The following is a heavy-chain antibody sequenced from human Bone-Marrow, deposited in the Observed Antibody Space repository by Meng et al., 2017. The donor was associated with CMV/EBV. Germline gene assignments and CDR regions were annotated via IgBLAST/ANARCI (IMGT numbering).Heavy chain of an antibody. CDR3: APSGLWF. J-gene: IGHJ4*02. CDR1: GFTFSSYG. Sequence: GESLKISCAASGFTFSSYGMHWVRQAPGKGLEWVANIKQDGSEKYYADSVKGRFTISRDNAKNSLYLQMNSLRAEDTAVYYCAPSGLWFWGQGTLVTVSS. D-gene: IGHD5-18*01. V-gene: IGHV3-7*01. CDR2: IKQDGSEK.